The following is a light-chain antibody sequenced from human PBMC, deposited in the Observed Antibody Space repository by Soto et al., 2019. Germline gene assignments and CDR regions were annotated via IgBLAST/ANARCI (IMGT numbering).Light chain of an antibody. CDR3: YSADDNNWV. Sequence: SYELTQPSSVSVSPGQTARITCSGDILAKKYARWFQQKAGQAPLLVIYKDSERPSRISERFYGSSSGTTVTLTISGARVEDEADYYCYSADDNNWVFGGGTQLTVL. V-gene: IGLV3-27*01. CDR1: ILAKKY. CDR2: KDS. J-gene: IGLJ3*02.